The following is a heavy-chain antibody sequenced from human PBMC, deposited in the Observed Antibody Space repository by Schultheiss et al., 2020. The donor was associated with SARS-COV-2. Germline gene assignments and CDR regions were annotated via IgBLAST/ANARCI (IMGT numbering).Heavy chain of an antibody. J-gene: IGHJ5*02. D-gene: IGHD6-6*01. Sequence: SETLSLTCAVYGGSFSGYYWSWIRQPPGKGLEWIGEINHRGSTNYNPSLKSRVTISVDTSKNQFSLKLSSVSAADTAVYYCARATAARAPNWFDPWGQGTLVTVSS. CDR2: INHRGST. CDR3: ARATAARAPNWFDP. CDR1: GGSFSGYY. V-gene: IGHV4-34*01.